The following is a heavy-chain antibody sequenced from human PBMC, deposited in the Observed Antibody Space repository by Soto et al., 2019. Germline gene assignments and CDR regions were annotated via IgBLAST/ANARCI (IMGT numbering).Heavy chain of an antibody. CDR2: IYYSGST. Sequence: PSETLSLTCTVSGGSISSGGYYWSWIRQHPGKGLEWIGYIYYSGSTYYNPSLKSRVTIPVDTSKNQISLKLSSVTAADTAVYYCSREAPCTNGVCYTGGYWFDPWGQGTLVTVSS. CDR3: SREAPCTNGVCYTGGYWFDP. CDR1: GGSISSGGYY. J-gene: IGHJ5*02. V-gene: IGHV4-31*03. D-gene: IGHD2-8*01.